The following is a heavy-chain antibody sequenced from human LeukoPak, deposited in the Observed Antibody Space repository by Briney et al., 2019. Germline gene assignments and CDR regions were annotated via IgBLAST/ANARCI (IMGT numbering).Heavy chain of an antibody. CDR2: ISAYNGNT. Sequence: GASVKVSCKASGYTFTSYGISWVRQAPGQGLEWTGWISAYNGNTNYAQRLQGRVTMTTDTSTSTAYMELRSLRSDDTAVYYCARDPMFSVAGYYYYGMDVWGQGTTVTVSS. D-gene: IGHD6-19*01. V-gene: IGHV1-18*01. CDR3: ARDPMFSVAGYYYYGMDV. J-gene: IGHJ6*02. CDR1: GYTFTSYG.